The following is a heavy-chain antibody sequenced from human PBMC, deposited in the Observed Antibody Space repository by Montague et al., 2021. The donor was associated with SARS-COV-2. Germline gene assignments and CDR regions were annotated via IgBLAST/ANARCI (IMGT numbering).Heavy chain of an antibody. J-gene: IGHJ5*02. D-gene: IGHD6-13*01. CDR1: GGYISSGSYY. Sequence: TLSLTCTVSGGYISSGSYYWSWIRQPAGRGMEWIGRIYASGSTKYNPSLKSRVTISVDTSKNQCSWKVSSVTAADTAGYYCARDLSSSWSYWFDPWGQGTLVTVSS. CDR3: ARDLSSSWSYWFDP. CDR2: IYASGST. V-gene: IGHV4-61*02.